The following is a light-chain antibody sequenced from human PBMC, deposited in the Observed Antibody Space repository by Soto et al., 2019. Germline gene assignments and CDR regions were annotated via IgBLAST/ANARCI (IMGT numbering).Light chain of an antibody. J-gene: IGKJ2*01. CDR1: QPISTW. V-gene: IGKV1-5*01. CDR2: DAC. Sequence: DIQMTQSPSTLPASIGDIVTITCRASQPISTWLAWYQQKPGKAPNLLIHDACRLSSGVPSRFAGGGSGTVFTLTISSLQPDDFATYYCQHYNDYSYSFGQGTRLEIK. CDR3: QHYNDYSYS.